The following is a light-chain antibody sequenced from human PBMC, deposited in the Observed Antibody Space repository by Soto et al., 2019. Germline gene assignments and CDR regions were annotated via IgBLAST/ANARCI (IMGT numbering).Light chain of an antibody. V-gene: IGLV3-21*02. J-gene: IGLJ1*01. CDR3: QSYDSSLSGSSV. CDR1: NIGSKS. CDR2: DDS. Sequence: SYELTQPPSVSVAPGQTARITCGGNNIGSKSVHWYQQKPGQAPVLVVYDDSDRPSGVPDRFSGSRSGTSASLAITGLQAEDDGDYYCQSYDSSLSGSSVFGTGTKLTVL.